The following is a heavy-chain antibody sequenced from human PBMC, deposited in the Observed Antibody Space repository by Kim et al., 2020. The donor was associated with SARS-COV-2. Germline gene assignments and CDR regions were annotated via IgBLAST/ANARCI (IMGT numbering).Heavy chain of an antibody. CDR1: GFTFSSYA. CDR3: AKPLVLNTAMGHGDY. J-gene: IGHJ4*02. CDR2: IYSGGSST. Sequence: GGSLRLSCAASGFTFSSYAMSWVRQAPGKGLEWVSVIYSGGSSTYYADSVKGRFTISRDNSKNTLYLQMNSLRAEDTAVYYCAKPLVLNTAMGHGDYWGQGTLVTVSS. D-gene: IGHD5-18*01. V-gene: IGHV3-23*03.